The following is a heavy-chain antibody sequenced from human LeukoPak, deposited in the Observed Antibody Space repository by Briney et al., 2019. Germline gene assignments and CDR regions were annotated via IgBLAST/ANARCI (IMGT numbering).Heavy chain of an antibody. V-gene: IGHV3-21*01. CDR1: GFTFSSYS. Sequence: KPGGSLRLSCAASGFTFSSYSMNWVRQAPGKGLEWVSSISSSSSYIYYADSVKGRFTISRDNAKNSLYLQMNGLRAEDTAVYYCARVYCSSTSCYYEVFDYWGQGTLVTVSS. D-gene: IGHD2-2*01. CDR2: ISSSSSYI. CDR3: ARVYCSSTSCYYEVFDY. J-gene: IGHJ4*02.